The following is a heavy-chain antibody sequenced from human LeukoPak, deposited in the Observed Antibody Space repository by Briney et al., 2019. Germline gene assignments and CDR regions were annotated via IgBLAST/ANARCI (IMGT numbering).Heavy chain of an antibody. J-gene: IGHJ6*02. CDR3: ARCLRDIVVVPAASSYYYYGMDV. Sequence: SETLSLTCTVSGGSISSYYWSWIRQPPGKGLEWIGYIYYSGSTNYNPSLRSRVTISVDTSKNQFTLKLSSVTAADTAVYYCARCLRDIVVVPAASSYYYYGMDVWGQGTTVTVSS. CDR1: GGSISSYY. V-gene: IGHV4-59*01. D-gene: IGHD2-2*01. CDR2: IYYSGST.